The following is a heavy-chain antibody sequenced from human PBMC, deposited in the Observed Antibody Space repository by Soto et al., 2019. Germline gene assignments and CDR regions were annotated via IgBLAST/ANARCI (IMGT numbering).Heavy chain of an antibody. V-gene: IGHV3-21*06. CDR1: GFTFTMCS. Sequence: GGSLRLSCAASGFTFTMCSMNWVRHAPGKGLEWVSSISSTTNYIYYGDSMKGRFTISRDNAKNSLYLEMNSLRAEDTAVYYCARESEDLTSNFDYWGQGTLVTVSS. CDR3: ARESEDLTSNFDY. CDR2: ISSTTNYI. J-gene: IGHJ4*02.